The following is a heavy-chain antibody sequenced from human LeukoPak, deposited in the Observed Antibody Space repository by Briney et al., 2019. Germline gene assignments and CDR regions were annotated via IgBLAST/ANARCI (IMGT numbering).Heavy chain of an antibody. V-gene: IGHV4-38-2*01. D-gene: IGHD7-27*01. CDR1: GYSITSGYC. CDR3: ARCGNWAYNWFDP. Sequence: SETLSLTCDVSGYSITSGYCWGWIRQPPGKGLEWIGSIYHSGTTYYNPSLKSRVTVSVDTSKNQFSLNLSSVTAADTAVYYCARCGNWAYNWFDPWGQGTLVTVSS. CDR2: IYHSGTT. J-gene: IGHJ5*02.